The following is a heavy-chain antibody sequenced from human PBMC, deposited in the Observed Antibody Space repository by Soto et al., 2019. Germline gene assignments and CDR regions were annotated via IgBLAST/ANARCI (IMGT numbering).Heavy chain of an antibody. CDR2: MNPNSGNT. CDR3: ARGSGLKIEGVYNY. D-gene: IGHD3-10*01. CDR1: GYTFTSYD. J-gene: IGHJ4*02. Sequence: ASVKVSCKASGYTFTSYDINWVRQATGQGLEWMGWMNPNSGNTCYAQKFQGRVTMTRNTSISTAYMELSSLRSEDTAVYDCARGSGLKIEGVYNYWGQGTLVTVSS. V-gene: IGHV1-8*01.